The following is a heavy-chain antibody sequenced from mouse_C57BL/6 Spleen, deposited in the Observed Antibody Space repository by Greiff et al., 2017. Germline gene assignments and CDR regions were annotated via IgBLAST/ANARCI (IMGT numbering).Heavy chain of an antibody. CDR3: ARKEIYYGNYVGYFDV. V-gene: IGHV1-53*01. J-gene: IGHJ1*03. Sequence: VQLQQPGTELVKPGASVKLSCKASGYTFTSYWMHWVKQRPGQGLEWIGNINPSNGGTNYNEKFKSKATLTVDKSSSTAYMQLSSLTSEDSAVYDCARKEIYYGNYVGYFDVWGTGTTVTVSS. CDR2: INPSNGGT. D-gene: IGHD2-1*01. CDR1: GYTFTSYW.